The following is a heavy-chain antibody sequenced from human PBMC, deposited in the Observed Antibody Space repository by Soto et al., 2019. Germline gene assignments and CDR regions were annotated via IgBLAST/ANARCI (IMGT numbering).Heavy chain of an antibody. V-gene: IGHV3-53*01. CDR2: IYSGGLT. Sequence: GGSLRLSCAASGFSVSSSYMSWVRQAPGKGLEWVSVIYSGGLTYYADSVKGRFTVSRDNSKNVLYLQMSRLRAEDTAVYFCARDKEVAPSYGMDVWGQGTTVTAP. CDR1: GFSVSSSY. J-gene: IGHJ6*02. CDR3: ARDKEVAPSYGMDV.